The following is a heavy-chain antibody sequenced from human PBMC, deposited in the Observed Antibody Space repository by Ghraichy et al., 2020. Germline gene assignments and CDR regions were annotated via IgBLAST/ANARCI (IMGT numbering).Heavy chain of an antibody. CDR1: GGSFSGYY. V-gene: IGHV4-34*01. Sequence: SETLSLTCAVYGGSFSGYYWNWIRQPPGKGLEWIGEINHSGSTNYNPSLKSRVTISVDTSKNQFSLKLSSVTAADTAVYYCARGRSRMVTDYWGQGTLVTVSS. D-gene: IGHD5-18*01. CDR2: INHSGST. CDR3: ARGRSRMVTDY. J-gene: IGHJ4*02.